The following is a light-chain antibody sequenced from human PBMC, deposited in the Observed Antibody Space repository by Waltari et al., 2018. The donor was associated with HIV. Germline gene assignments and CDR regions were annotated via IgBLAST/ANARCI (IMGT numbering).Light chain of an antibody. CDR3: QQFGTSYT. Sequence: EIVLTQSPGTLSLSPGERATLSCRASQTVSNNYLAWYQQKPGQAPRLLIYGASSRATGIPDRCSGSGSGTDFTLTISRLEPEDFAVYYCQQFGTSYTFGQGTKLEVK. CDR1: QTVSNNY. V-gene: IGKV3-20*01. CDR2: GAS. J-gene: IGKJ2*01.